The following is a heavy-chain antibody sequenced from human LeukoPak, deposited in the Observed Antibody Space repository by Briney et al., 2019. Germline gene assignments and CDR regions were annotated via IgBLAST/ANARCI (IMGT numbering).Heavy chain of an antibody. Sequence: ASVKVSCKASGYTFTSYYMHWVRQAPGQGLEWMGIINPSGGSTSYAQKFQGRVTMTTDTSTSTAYMELRSLRSDDTAVYYCARSFSGYSGSRRMDYYYYMDVWGKGTTVTISS. CDR2: INPSGGST. V-gene: IGHV1-46*01. D-gene: IGHD1-26*01. J-gene: IGHJ6*03. CDR1: GYTFTSYY. CDR3: ARSFSGYSGSRRMDYYYYMDV.